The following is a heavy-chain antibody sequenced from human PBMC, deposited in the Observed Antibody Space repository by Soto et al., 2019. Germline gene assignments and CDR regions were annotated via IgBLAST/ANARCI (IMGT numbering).Heavy chain of an antibody. J-gene: IGHJ4*02. CDR2: MDQDGSET. CDR3: VCGGNFFIY. V-gene: IGHV3-7*01. CDR1: GFTFSTYW. D-gene: IGHD3-16*01. Sequence: EVQLVESGGGLVQPGGSLRLSCAASGFTFSTYWMTWVRQPPGKGLEWVANMDQDGSETYYVDSVRGRFTVSRDNAMNSIYLQMNSLRVEDTAVYYCVCGGNFFIYWGQGTLVTVSP.